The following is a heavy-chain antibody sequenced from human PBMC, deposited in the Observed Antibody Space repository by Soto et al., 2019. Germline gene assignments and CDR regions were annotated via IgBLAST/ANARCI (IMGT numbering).Heavy chain of an antibody. CDR1: GGSFSDYY. CDR2: INHSGST. J-gene: IGHJ3*02. Sequence: QVQLQQWGAGLLKPSETLSLTCAVYGGSFSDYYWSWIRQPPGKGLEWIGEINHSGSTNYNPSLKSRVTISVDTSKNQFSLKLSSVTAADTAVYYCARDEAAGEYAFDIWGQGTMVTVSS. CDR3: ARDEAAGEYAFDI. D-gene: IGHD3-16*01. V-gene: IGHV4-34*01.